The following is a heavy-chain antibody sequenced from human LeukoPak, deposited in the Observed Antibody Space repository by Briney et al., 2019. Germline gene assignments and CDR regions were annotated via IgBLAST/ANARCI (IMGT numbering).Heavy chain of an antibody. D-gene: IGHD2-2*01. V-gene: IGHV4-59*12. CDR2: IYYRGST. CDR3: ARDYCTSTTCPNWFDP. J-gene: IGHJ5*02. Sequence: SETLSLTCTVSGGSISSYYWSWIRQPPGKGLEWIAYIYYRGSTNYNPSLKSRVTISVDTSKNQFSLKLNSVTAADTAVYYCARDYCTSTTCPNWFDPWGQGTLVTVSS. CDR1: GGSISSYY.